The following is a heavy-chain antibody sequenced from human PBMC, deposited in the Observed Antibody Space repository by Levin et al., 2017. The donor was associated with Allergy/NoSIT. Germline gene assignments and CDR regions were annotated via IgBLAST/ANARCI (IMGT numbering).Heavy chain of an antibody. CDR1: GFTFSFYA. CDR3: AKDKAGYDILTGYCIDY. D-gene: IGHD3-9*01. J-gene: IGHJ4*02. CDR2: ISGRGGST. Sequence: GESLKISCAASGFTFSFYAMSWVRQAPGKGLEWVSTISGRGGSTYYADSVKGRFTISRDTSKKTLYLQMNCLRAEDTAVYYCAKDKAGYDILTGYCIDYWGQGTLVTVSS. V-gene: IGHV3-23*01.